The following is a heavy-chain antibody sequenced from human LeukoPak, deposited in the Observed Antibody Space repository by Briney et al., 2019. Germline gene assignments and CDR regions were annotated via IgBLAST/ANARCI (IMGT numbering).Heavy chain of an antibody. V-gene: IGHV1-46*01. D-gene: IGHD3-10*01. J-gene: IGHJ4*02. Sequence: GASVKVSCKASGYAFTGYFLHWVRQAPGQGLEWMGIINTDNGDTNYAQKFKGRVTMTRDTSTSTVYMELRSLTSEATAVYYCAREQSGGYFDYWGLGTQVTVSS. CDR3: AREQSGGYFDY. CDR1: GYAFTGYF. CDR2: INTDNGDT.